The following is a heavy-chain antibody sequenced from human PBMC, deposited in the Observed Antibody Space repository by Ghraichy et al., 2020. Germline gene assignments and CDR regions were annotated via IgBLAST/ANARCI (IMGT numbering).Heavy chain of an antibody. J-gene: IGHJ5*02. V-gene: IGHV4-39*01. CDR3: ARLASSSWYVRGWFDP. Sequence: TLSLTCTVSGGSISSSSYYWGWIRQPPGKGLEWIGSIYYSGSTYYNPSLKSRVTISVDTSKNQFSLKLSSVTAADTAVYYCARLASSSWYVRGWFDPWGQGTLVTVSS. CDR2: IYYSGST. D-gene: IGHD6-13*01. CDR1: GGSISSSSYY.